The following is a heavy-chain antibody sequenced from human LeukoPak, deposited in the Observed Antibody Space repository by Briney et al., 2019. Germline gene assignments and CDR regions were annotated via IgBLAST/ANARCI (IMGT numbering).Heavy chain of an antibody. D-gene: IGHD3-3*01. Sequence: GGSLRLSCAASRFTFSSYSMNWVRQAPGKGLEWVSSISSSGSYIYYADSVKGRFTISRDNAKNSLYLQMSSLRAEDTALYYCARDNKIDYDFWSGPFDYWGQGTLVTVSS. V-gene: IGHV3-21*04. CDR2: ISSSGSYI. CDR3: ARDNKIDYDFWSGPFDY. CDR1: RFTFSSYS. J-gene: IGHJ4*02.